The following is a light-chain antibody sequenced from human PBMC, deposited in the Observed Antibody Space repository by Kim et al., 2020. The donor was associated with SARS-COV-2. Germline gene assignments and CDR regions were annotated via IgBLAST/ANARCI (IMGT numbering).Light chain of an antibody. Sequence: VALGQTVRITCQGDSRRTYYATWCQQKPGQAPILVIYGKNTRPSGIPDRFSGSTSGNTASLTITGTQAGDEADYYCNSRDSNDNVVFGGGTQLTVL. CDR3: NSRDSNDNVV. CDR2: GKN. J-gene: IGLJ2*01. CDR1: SRRTYY. V-gene: IGLV3-19*01.